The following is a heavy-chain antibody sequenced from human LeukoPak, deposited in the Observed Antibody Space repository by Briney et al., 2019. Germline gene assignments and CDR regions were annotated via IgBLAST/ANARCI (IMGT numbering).Heavy chain of an antibody. D-gene: IGHD3-10*01. CDR2: IYYSGST. J-gene: IGHJ4*02. CDR1: GGSISSYY. V-gene: IGHV4-59*01. CDR3: TRMVRGVLFDY. Sequence: SETLSFTCTVSGGSISSYYWSWIRQPPGKGLEWIGYIYYSGSTNYNPSLKSRVTISVDTSKNQFSLKLSSVTAADTAVYYCTRMVRGVLFDYWGQGTLVTVSS.